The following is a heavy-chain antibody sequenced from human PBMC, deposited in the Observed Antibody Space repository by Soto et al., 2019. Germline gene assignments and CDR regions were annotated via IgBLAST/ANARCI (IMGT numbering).Heavy chain of an antibody. CDR1: GFTFSKFG. CDR2: VSYDGSFK. CDR3: AKDSDQLLFNYYYYGMDV. J-gene: IGHJ6*02. Sequence: QVQLVESGGGVVQPGGSLRLSCEASGFTFSKFGIHWVRQAPGKGLEWVAVVSYDGSFKYYADSVKGRFTISRDNSKNTLYLQMNRLSPEDTALYYCAKDSDQLLFNYYYYGMDVWAQGTTVTVSS. D-gene: IGHD2-2*01. V-gene: IGHV3-30*18.